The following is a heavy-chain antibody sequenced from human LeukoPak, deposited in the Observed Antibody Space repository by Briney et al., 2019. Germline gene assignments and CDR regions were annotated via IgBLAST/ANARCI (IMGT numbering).Heavy chain of an antibody. Sequence: SGGSLRLSCAASGFTFSSFAMHWVRQAPGKGLQWVAAISYDGSTKYYSDSVKGRFTISRDNSKSTLFLQMNSLRAEDTAVYYCAKDLETWIQLWLFSDVTDYYYGMDVWGQGTTVTVSS. CDR2: ISYDGSTK. CDR1: GFTFSSFA. J-gene: IGHJ6*02. CDR3: AKDLETWIQLWLFSDVTDYYYGMDV. D-gene: IGHD5-18*01. V-gene: IGHV3-30*04.